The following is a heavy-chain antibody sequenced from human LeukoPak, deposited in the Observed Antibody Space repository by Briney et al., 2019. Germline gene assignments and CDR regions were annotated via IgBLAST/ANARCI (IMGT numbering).Heavy chain of an antibody. CDR3: ARDLRAAAGSYYYYGMDV. D-gene: IGHD6-13*01. V-gene: IGHV1-2*04. CDR2: INPNSGGT. J-gene: IGHJ6*02. Sequence: ASMKVSCKASGYTFTGYYMHWVRQAPGQGLEWMGWINPNSGGTNYAQKFQGWVTMTRDTSISTAYMELSRLRSDDTAVYYCARDLRAAAGSYYYYGMDVWGQGTTVTVSS. CDR1: GYTFTGYY.